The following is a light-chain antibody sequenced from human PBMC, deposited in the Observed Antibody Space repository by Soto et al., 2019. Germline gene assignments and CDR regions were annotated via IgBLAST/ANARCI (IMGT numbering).Light chain of an antibody. CDR2: GAS. Sequence: EIVLTQSPGTLSLSPGERATLSCRASQSVPKNYLAWYQQEPGQAPRLLIYGASSRATGTPDRFSGSGSGTDFTLTISRLEPEDFAVYYCHQYASSPQTFGQGTKVESK. V-gene: IGKV3-20*01. CDR3: HQYASSPQT. CDR1: QSVPKNY. J-gene: IGKJ1*01.